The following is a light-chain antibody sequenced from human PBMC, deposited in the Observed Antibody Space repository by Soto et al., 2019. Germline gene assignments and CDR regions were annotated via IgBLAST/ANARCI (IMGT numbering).Light chain of an antibody. J-gene: IGLJ3*02. CDR1: SSDVGRYNY. Sequence: QSVLTQPASVSGSPGQSITISCTGTSSDVGRYNYVSWYQHHPGKAPKLMIYEASNRPSGVSIRFSGSKSGYAASLTISGLQAEDEADYYCSSYTSSSTWVFGGGTKLTVL. CDR2: EAS. CDR3: SSYTSSSTWV. V-gene: IGLV2-14*01.